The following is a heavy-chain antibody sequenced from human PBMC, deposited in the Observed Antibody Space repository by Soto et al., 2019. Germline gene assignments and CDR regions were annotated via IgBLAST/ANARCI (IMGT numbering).Heavy chain of an antibody. D-gene: IGHD3-10*01. J-gene: IGHJ6*02. CDR2: IYDSGST. CDR3: ARDAYYYGSGSSYYYGMDV. CDR1: GGSFSTYY. V-gene: IGHV4-59*01. Sequence: QVQLQESGPGLVKPSETLSLTCTVSGGSFSTYYWNWIRQPPGKGLEWIGYIYDSGSTNYNPSVKSRVTISVDTPKNQFSLKLSSVTAADTAVYYCARDAYYYGSGSSYYYGMDVWGQGTTVTVSS.